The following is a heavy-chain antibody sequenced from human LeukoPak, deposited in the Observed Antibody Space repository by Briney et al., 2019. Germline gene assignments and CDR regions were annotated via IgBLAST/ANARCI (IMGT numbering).Heavy chain of an antibody. CDR1: GYTFTNYY. V-gene: IGHV1-46*01. CDR3: TTFDY. J-gene: IGHJ4*02. CDR2: INPSGGST. Sequence: ASVKVSCKASGYTFTNYYMHWVRQAPGQGLEWMGIINPSGGSTNYAQKFQGRVTMTRDMSMSTVYMELSSLGSEDTAVFYCTTFDYWGQGTLITVSS.